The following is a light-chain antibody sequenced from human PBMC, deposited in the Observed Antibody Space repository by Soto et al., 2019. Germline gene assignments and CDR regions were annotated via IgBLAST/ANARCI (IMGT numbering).Light chain of an antibody. J-gene: IGKJ1*01. Sequence: EIVLTQSPGTLSLSPGERATLSCRASQRVSSSHLTWYQQKPGQAPRLLIYGASSRTTDIPDRFSGSGSGTDLTLTISRLEPEDFAVYYCQQFASSPWTFGQGTKVEIK. CDR2: GAS. V-gene: IGKV3-20*01. CDR1: QRVSSSH. CDR3: QQFASSPWT.